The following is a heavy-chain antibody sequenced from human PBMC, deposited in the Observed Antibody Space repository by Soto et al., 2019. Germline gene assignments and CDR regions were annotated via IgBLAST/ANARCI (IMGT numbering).Heavy chain of an antibody. J-gene: IGHJ6*03. D-gene: IGHD6-13*01. Sequence: GGSLRLSCAASGFTFSSYDMHWVRQATGKGLEWVSAIGTAGDTYYPGSVKGRFTISRENAKNSLYLQMNSLRAGDTAVYYCAREARIAAAPGYYYYYMDVWGKGTTVTVSS. CDR1: GFTFSSYD. CDR2: IGTAGDT. CDR3: AREARIAAAPGYYYYYMDV. V-gene: IGHV3-13*01.